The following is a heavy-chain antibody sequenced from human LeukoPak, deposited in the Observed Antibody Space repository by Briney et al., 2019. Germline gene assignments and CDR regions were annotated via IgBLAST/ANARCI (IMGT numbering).Heavy chain of an antibody. V-gene: IGHV4-34*01. CDR1: GGSFSGYY. CDR3: AREWGDYYYYMDV. D-gene: IGHD2-8*01. J-gene: IGHJ6*03. CDR2: INHSGST. Sequence: SETLSLTCAVYGGSFSGYYWSWIRQPPGKGLEWFGEINHSGSTNYNPSLKSRVTISVDTSKNQFSLKLSSVTAADTAVYYCAREWGDYYYYMDVWGKGTTVTVSS.